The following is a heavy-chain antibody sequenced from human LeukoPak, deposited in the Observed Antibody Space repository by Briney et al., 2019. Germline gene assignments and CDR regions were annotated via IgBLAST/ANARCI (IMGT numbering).Heavy chain of an antibody. V-gene: IGHV1-18*01. D-gene: IGHD3-10*01. Sequence: ASVKVSCKASGYTFTSYGISWVRQAPGQGLEWMGWISAYNGNTNYAQKLQGRVTMTTDTSTSTAYMELRSLRSDDTAVYYCARGRGYGSGSYSEKPFDYWGQGTLVTVSS. CDR3: ARGRGYGSGSYSEKPFDY. CDR2: ISAYNGNT. J-gene: IGHJ4*02. CDR1: GYTFTSYG.